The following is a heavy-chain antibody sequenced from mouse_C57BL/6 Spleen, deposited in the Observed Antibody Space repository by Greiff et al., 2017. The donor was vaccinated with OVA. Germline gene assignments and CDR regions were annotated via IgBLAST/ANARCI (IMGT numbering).Heavy chain of an antibody. J-gene: IGHJ4*01. Sequence: EVKLVESGGGLVKPGGSLKLSCAASGFTFSDYGMHWVRQAPEQGLEWVAYISSGSSTIYSADTVKGRFTISRANAKNTLFLQMTSLRYEDTAMYYCARREDTTVVRDAMDYWGQGTSVTVSS. V-gene: IGHV5-17*01. D-gene: IGHD1-1*01. CDR2: ISSGSSTI. CDR3: ARREDTTVVRDAMDY. CDR1: GFTFSDYG.